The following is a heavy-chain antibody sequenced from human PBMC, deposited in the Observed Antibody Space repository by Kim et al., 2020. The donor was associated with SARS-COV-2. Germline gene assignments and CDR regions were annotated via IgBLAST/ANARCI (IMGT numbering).Heavy chain of an antibody. D-gene: IGHD3-10*01. Sequence: SETLSLTCTVSGGSISSYYWSWIRQPPGKGLEWIGYIYYSGSTNYNPSLKSRVTISVDTSKNQFSLKLSSVTAADTAVYYCARAPRITMVRGVITWIDAFDIWGQVTMVTVSS. CDR2: IYYSGST. V-gene: IGHV4-59*01. J-gene: IGHJ3*02. CDR3: ARAPRITMVRGVITWIDAFDI. CDR1: GGSISSYY.